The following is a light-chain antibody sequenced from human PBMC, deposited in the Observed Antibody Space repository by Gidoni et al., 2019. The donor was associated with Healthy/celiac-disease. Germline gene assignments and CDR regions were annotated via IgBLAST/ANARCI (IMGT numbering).Light chain of an antibody. CDR2: AAS. V-gene: IGKV1-39*01. CDR1: QSISSY. CDR3: KQSYSNPLT. Sequence: DIQMTQSPSSLSASVGDRVTITCRASQSISSYLNWYQQKPGKAPKLLIYAASSLQSGVPSRFSGSGSGTDFTLTISSLQTEDFATYYCKQSYSNPLTFGQGTRLEIK. J-gene: IGKJ5*01.